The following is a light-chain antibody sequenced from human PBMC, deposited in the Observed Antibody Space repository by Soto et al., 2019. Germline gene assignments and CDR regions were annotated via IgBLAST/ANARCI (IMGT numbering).Light chain of an antibody. CDR2: GTS. V-gene: IGKV3-20*01. Sequence: FVLAESSATISLSSGATAHLPCGASQSVSSTYLGWYQQQPGQPPRLLMSGTSNRATGTPDRFSGSGSGTDFTLTISRLEPEDFAVYYCQQYGSPPITFGQGTRLEIK. J-gene: IGKJ5*01. CDR3: QQYGSPPIT. CDR1: QSVSSTY.